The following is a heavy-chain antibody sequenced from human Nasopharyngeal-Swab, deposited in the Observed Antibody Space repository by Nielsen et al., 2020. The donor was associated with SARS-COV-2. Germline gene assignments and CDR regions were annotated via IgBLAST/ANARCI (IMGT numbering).Heavy chain of an antibody. Sequence: GESLKISCAASGFTFSSYWMSWVRQAPGKGLEWVANIKQDGSEKYYVDSVKGRFTISRDNAKNSLYLQMNGLRAEDTAVYYCARDIYGDNYYYYYGMDVWGQGTTVTVSS. CDR2: IKQDGSEK. CDR3: ARDIYGDNYYYYYGMDV. D-gene: IGHD4/OR15-4a*01. J-gene: IGHJ6*02. CDR1: GFTFSSYW. V-gene: IGHV3-7*01.